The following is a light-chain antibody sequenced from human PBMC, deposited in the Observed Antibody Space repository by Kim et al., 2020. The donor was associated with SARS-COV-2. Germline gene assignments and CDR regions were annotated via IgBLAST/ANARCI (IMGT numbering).Light chain of an antibody. CDR3: MQDTHWPFT. J-gene: IGKJ3*01. V-gene: IGKV2-30*02. CDR1: LSLVHSDGNTY. Sequence: DVVMTQSPLSLPVTLGQPASMSCRSSLSLVHSDGNTYLNWFQQRPGQSPRRLIYKVSNRDSGVPDRFSGSGSGTDFTLKISRVEAEDVGVYYCMQDTHWPFTFGPGTKVDIK. CDR2: KVS.